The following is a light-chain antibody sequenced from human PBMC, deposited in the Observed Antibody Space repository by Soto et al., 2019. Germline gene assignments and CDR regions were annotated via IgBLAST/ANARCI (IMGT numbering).Light chain of an antibody. CDR3: QQRVNWPLT. CDR2: DAS. Sequence: EIVLTQSPATLSLSPGERATLSCRASQSISSHLAWYQQKPGQAPRLVMYDASNRATGIPARFSRSGSGTDFTLTISSLEPEEFAVYYCQQRVNWPLTFGGGTKVEIK. V-gene: IGKV3-11*01. J-gene: IGKJ4*01. CDR1: QSISSH.